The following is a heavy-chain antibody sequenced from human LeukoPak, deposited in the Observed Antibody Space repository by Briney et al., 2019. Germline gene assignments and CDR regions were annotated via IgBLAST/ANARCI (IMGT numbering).Heavy chain of an antibody. CDR1: GGTFSSYA. D-gene: IGHD2-2*01. Sequence: SVKVSCKASGGTFSSYAISWVRQAPGQGLEWMGGIIPIFGTANYAQKFQGRVTITADESTSTAYMELSSLRPEDTAVYYCATGTGYCSSTSCYYYYYYMDVWGKGTTVTVSS. CDR3: ATGTGYCSSTSCYYYYYYMDV. CDR2: IIPIFGTA. J-gene: IGHJ6*03. V-gene: IGHV1-69*13.